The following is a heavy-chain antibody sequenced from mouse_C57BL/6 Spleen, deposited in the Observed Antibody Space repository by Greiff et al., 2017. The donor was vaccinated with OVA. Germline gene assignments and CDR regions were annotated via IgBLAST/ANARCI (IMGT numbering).Heavy chain of an antibody. D-gene: IGHD4-1*01. CDR2: IYPGDGDT. Sequence: QVQLKESGPELVKPGASVKISCKASGYAFSSSWMNWVKQRPGKGLEWIGRIYPGDGDTNYNGKFKGKATLTADKSSSTAYMQLSSLTSEDSAVYFCARDWDALFAYWGQGTLVTVSA. J-gene: IGHJ3*01. CDR3: ARDWDALFAY. V-gene: IGHV1-82*01. CDR1: GYAFSSSW.